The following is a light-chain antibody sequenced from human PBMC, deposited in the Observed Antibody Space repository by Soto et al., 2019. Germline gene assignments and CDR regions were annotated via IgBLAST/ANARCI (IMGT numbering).Light chain of an antibody. J-gene: IGKJ1*01. CDR3: QKYDSAPWT. CDR1: QGISNY. CDR2: APS. V-gene: IGKV1-27*01. Sequence: DIEMTQSPSSLSASVGDRVTITCRASQGISNYLAWYQQRPGKVPKLLIYAPSTLQSGVPSRFSGSGSGTDFTLTISSLQPEDVATYYCQKYDSAPWTFGQGTEVEIK.